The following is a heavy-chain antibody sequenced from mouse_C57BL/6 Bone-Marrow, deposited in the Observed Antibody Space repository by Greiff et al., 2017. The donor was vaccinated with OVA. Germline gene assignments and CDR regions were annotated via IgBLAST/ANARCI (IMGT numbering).Heavy chain of an antibody. CDR3: ARRKYYGSSYVDYAMDY. V-gene: IGHV5-17*01. Sequence: EVKLMESGGGLVKPGGSLKLSCAASGFTFSDYGMHWVRQAPEKGLEWVAYISSGSSTIYYADTVTGRFTISRDNAKNTLFLQMTRLRSEDTAMYYCARRKYYGSSYVDYAMDYWGQGTSVTVSS. J-gene: IGHJ4*01. D-gene: IGHD1-1*01. CDR1: GFTFSDYG. CDR2: ISSGSSTI.